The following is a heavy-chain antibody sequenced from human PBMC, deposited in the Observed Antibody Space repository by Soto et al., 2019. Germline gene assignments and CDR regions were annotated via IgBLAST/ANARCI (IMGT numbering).Heavy chain of an antibody. D-gene: IGHD3-16*01. CDR3: ASVTFGGVVLAH. CDR1: ADSFSKYY. CDR2: IYFNGNT. V-gene: IGHV4-59*01. J-gene: IGHJ4*02. Sequence: SETLCLTCSVSADSFSKYYWTWIRQPPGEGLEWIGYIYFNGNTNYNPSLKGRVTISIDTSKKQLSLNLSSVTAADTAVHYCASVTFGGVVLAHWGQGTMFTVSS.